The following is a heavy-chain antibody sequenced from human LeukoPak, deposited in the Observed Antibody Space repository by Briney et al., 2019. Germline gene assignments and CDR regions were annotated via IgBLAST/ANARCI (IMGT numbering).Heavy chain of an antibody. CDR3: ARLTTATRHWLAASDI. J-gene: IGHJ3*02. V-gene: IGHV1-2*06. CDR2: INPDAGDK. CDR1: GYSFTDYF. D-gene: IGHD6-19*01. Sequence: SVKVSCKASGYSFTDYFLYWVRQAPGQGLEWMGRINPDAGDKNYAQTFQGRITMTRDTSISTAYMELSSLKSDDTAVYYCARLTTATRHWLAASDIWGQGTVVTVSS.